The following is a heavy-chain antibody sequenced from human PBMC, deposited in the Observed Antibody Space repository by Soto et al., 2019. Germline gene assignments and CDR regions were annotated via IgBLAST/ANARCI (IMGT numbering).Heavy chain of an antibody. Sequence: SLTCTVSGGSISSGDYYWSWIRQPPGKGLEWIGYIYYSGSTYYNPSLKSRVTISVDTSKNQFSLKLSSVTAADTAVYYCARVIRFLEWGLIHYGMDVWGQGTTVTVSS. D-gene: IGHD3-3*01. CDR1: GGSISSGDYY. CDR2: IYYSGST. J-gene: IGHJ6*02. CDR3: ARVIRFLEWGLIHYGMDV. V-gene: IGHV4-30-4*01.